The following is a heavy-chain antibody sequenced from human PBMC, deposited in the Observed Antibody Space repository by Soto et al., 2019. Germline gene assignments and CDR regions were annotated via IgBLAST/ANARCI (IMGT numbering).Heavy chain of an antibody. Sequence: EVQLLESGGDLVQPGGSLRLVCAASGFTFSNSGMRWVRQAPGQGLEWVSSIGPSGNTYYSDAVKRRFTISRDISKNTLFLQMDSLRAEDTATYYCAKLLHNSYYNVMGVWGQGTTVTVSS. CDR2: IGPSGNT. CDR1: GFTFSNSG. CDR3: AKLLHNSYYNVMGV. V-gene: IGHV3-23*01. J-gene: IGHJ6*02. D-gene: IGHD4-4*01.